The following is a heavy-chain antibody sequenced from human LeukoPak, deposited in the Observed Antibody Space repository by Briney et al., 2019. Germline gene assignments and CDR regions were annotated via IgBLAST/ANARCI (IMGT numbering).Heavy chain of an antibody. J-gene: IGHJ4*02. D-gene: IGHD3-22*01. V-gene: IGHV5-51*01. Sequence: GESLKISCKGSGHTFNNYWIAWVRQMPGKGLEWMGIIYPIDSETRYSPSFQGQVTFSADRSINTAYLQWNSLKASDTAMYYCARQNYYDSSGYYEYYFDYWGQGTLVTVSS. CDR1: GHTFNNYW. CDR3: ARQNYYDSSGYYEYYFDY. CDR2: IYPIDSET.